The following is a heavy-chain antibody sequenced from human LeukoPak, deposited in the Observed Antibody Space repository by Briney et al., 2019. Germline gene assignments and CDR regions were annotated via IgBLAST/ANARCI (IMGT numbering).Heavy chain of an antibody. CDR1: GYTFTSYD. CDR3: ARGVEYCSGGSCYRWFDP. CDR2: MNPNSGNT. J-gene: IGHJ5*02. D-gene: IGHD2-15*01. Sequence: GSVKVSCKASGYTFTSYDINWVRQATGQGLEWMGWMNPNSGNTGYAQKFQGRVTMTRNTSISTAYMELSSLRSEDTAVYYCARGVEYCSGGSCYRWFDPWGQGTLVTVSS. V-gene: IGHV1-8*01.